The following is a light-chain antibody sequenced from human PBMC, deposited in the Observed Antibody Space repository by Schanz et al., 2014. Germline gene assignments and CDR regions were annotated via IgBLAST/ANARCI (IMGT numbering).Light chain of an antibody. CDR3: SSYTSSSTWV. CDR2: DVT. V-gene: IGLV2-8*01. J-gene: IGLJ3*02. Sequence: QSALTQPPSASGSPGQSVTISCTGTSSDVGAYNYVSWYQQHPGKAPKLIISDVTRRPSGVPDRFSGFKSDNTASLTVSGLQAEDEADYYCSSYTSSSTWVFGGGTKLTVL. CDR1: SSDVGAYNY.